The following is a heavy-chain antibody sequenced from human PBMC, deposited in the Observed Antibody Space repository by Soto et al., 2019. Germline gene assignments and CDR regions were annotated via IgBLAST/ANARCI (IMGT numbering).Heavy chain of an antibody. V-gene: IGHV1-69*13. J-gene: IGHJ4*02. Sequence: SVKVSCKASGGTFSSYAISWVRQAPGQGLEWMGGIIPIFGTANYAQKFQGRVTITADESTSTAYMELSSLRSDDTAVYYCAGGLDDYDSSSPLVFWGQGTLVTVSS. CDR1: GGTFSSYA. CDR2: IIPIFGTA. CDR3: AGGLDDYDSSSPLVF. D-gene: IGHD3-22*01.